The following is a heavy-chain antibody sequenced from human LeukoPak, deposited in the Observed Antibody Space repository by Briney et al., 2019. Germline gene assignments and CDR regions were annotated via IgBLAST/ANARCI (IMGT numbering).Heavy chain of an antibody. J-gene: IGHJ6*02. CDR2: ISSSSSTI. CDR3: ARDQYYYYYGMDV. Sequence: PGGSLRLSCAASGFTFSSYSMNWVRQAPGKGLEWVSYISSSSSTINYADSVKGRLTISRDNAKNSLYLQMNSLRAEDTAVYYCARDQYYYYYGMDVWGQGTTVTVSS. CDR1: GFTFSSYS. V-gene: IGHV3-48*01.